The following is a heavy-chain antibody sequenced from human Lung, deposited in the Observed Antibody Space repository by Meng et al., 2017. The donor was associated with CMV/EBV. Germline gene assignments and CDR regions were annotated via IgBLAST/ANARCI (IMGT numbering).Heavy chain of an antibody. V-gene: IGHV4-39*07. Sequence: SETLSLXCTFSGGSISSSSYYWAWIRQPPEKGLEWIGSVYYTGDTYYSPSLKSRVTISIDTSKNQFSLKVNSVTDADTAVYYCVRETGGSSSTWWGQGTLVTVSS. CDR2: VYYTGDT. D-gene: IGHD1-26*01. J-gene: IGHJ4*02. CDR3: VRETGGSSSTW. CDR1: GGSISSSSYY.